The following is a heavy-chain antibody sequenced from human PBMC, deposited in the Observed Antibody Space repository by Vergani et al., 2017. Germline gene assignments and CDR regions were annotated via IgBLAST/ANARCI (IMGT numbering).Heavy chain of an antibody. CDR3: ARDPRGGYYGSGSYYDY. CDR1: GGSISSSNW. D-gene: IGHD3-10*01. J-gene: IGHJ4*02. V-gene: IGHV4-4*03. CDR2: IYHSGST. Sequence: QVQLQESGPGLVKPPGTLSLTCAVSGGSISSSNWWSWVRQPPGKGLEWIGEIYHSGSTNYNPSLKSRVTISVDKSKNQFSLKLSPVTAADTAVYYCARDPRGGYYGSGSYYDYWGQGTLVTVSS.